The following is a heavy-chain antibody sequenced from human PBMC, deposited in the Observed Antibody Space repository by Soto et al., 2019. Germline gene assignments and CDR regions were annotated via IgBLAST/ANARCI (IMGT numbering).Heavy chain of an antibody. CDR1: GFTFDYYA. Sequence: SGGSLRLSCAASGFTFDYYAMHWVRQVPGKGLEWVSGINWNSGSIGYADSVKGRFAISSDNAKNSLHLQMNSLRAEDTAFYYCVKDESINWYSGHFRHWGQGTLVTVSS. CDR2: INWNSGSI. J-gene: IGHJ1*01. CDR3: VKDESINWYSGHFRH. V-gene: IGHV3-9*01. D-gene: IGHD6-13*01.